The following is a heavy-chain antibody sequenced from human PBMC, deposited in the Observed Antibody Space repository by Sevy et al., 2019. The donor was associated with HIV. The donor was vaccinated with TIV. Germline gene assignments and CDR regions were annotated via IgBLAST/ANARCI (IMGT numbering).Heavy chain of an antibody. D-gene: IGHD3-22*01. CDR3: ATTKDYYDSSGYPFDL. CDR1: GYTLTALS. CDR2: FDPEDGET. Sequence: ASVKVSCKVSGYTLTALSMHWVRQAPGKGLEWMGTFDPEDGETRFAQKFQGRVTMTEDTSTDTAYMELSSLRSEDTALYFCATTKDYYDSSGYPFDLWGQGALVTVSS. J-gene: IGHJ4*02. V-gene: IGHV1-24*01.